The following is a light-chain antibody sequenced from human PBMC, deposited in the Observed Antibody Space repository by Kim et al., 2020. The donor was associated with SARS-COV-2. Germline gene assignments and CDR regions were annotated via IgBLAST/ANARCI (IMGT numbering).Light chain of an antibody. Sequence: EIVLTQSPATLSLSPGERATLSCRASQSVSSSSFAWYQQKPGQAPRLLIHDASRRATGIPARFSGSGSVTDFTLTISSLEPEDFAVYYCHQCSNLFTFGPGTKVDIK. V-gene: IGKV3D-20*02. CDR3: HQCSNLFT. J-gene: IGKJ3*01. CDR1: QSVSSSS. CDR2: DAS.